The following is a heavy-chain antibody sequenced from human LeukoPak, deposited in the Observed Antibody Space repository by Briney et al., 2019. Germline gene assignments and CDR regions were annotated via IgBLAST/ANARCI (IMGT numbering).Heavy chain of an antibody. CDR1: GFTFSTYG. CDR2: ISGSGGST. CDR3: AKNPQAMRNWFDP. D-gene: IGHD2-2*01. J-gene: IGHJ5*02. V-gene: IGHV3-23*01. Sequence: LAGGSLRLSCAASGFTFSTYGMNWVRQAPGKGLEWVSAISGSGGSTYYADSVKGRFTISRDNSKNTLYLQMNSLRAEDTAVYYCAKNPQAMRNWFDPWGQGTLVTVSS.